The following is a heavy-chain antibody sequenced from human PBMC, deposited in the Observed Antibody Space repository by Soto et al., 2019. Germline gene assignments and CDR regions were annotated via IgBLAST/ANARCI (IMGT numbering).Heavy chain of an antibody. CDR2: ISISGDGT. Sequence: LRLSCAASGFTFSNFAMSWVRQAPGKGLEWVSAISISGDGTYYADSVKGRFTISRANSKNTLYLQMNSVRAEDTAVYYCAKGTATLYYYGMDVWGQGTTVTVSS. CDR3: AKGTATLYYYGMDV. J-gene: IGHJ6*02. CDR1: GFTFSNFA. D-gene: IGHD2-21*02. V-gene: IGHV3-23*01.